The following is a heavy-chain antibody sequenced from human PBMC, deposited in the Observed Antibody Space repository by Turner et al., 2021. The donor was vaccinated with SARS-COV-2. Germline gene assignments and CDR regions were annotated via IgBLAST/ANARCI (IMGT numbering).Heavy chain of an antibody. CDR3: AKISESYVPVNGFDP. CDR2: SIPIRGLA. Sequence: QLQMVQSGAEVKKPGSSVKVSCKASGGTFSSDTISWVRQAPVQGLEWMGKSIPIRGLANYAQKFQGTVTITENKSTSTANMELSSLTSEYTAVYYCAKISESYVPVNGFDPWGQGTMVTVSS. V-gene: IGHV1-69*02. D-gene: IGHD3-10*01. CDR1: GGTFSSDT. J-gene: IGHJ5*02.